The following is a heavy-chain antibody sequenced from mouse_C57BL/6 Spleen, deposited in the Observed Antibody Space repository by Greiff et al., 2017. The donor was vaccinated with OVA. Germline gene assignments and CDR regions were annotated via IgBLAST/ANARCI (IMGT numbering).Heavy chain of an antibody. Sequence: QVQLQQPGAELVKPGASVKMSCKASGYTFTSYWITWVKQRPGQGLEWIGDIYPGSGSTNYNEKFKSKATLTVDTSSRTAYMQLSSLTSEDSAVYYCASSPYDYDGYFDVWGTGTTVTVSS. D-gene: IGHD2-4*01. V-gene: IGHV1-55*01. CDR2: IYPGSGST. J-gene: IGHJ1*03. CDR3: ASSPYDYDGYFDV. CDR1: GYTFTSYW.